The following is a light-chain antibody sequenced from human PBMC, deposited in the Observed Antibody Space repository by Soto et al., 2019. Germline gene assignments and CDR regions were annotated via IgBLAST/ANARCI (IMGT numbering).Light chain of an antibody. J-gene: IGLJ2*01. CDR1: SFNIGSST. CDR2: SNN. V-gene: IGLV1-44*01. Sequence: QAVVTQPPSASGTPGQRVTISCSGSSFNIGSSTVNWYQHLPGTAPKLLIYSNNARSSGVPDRFSGSKSGTSASLAISGLQSEDEADYYCAAWDDSLNGVEFGGGTKLTVL. CDR3: AAWDDSLNGVE.